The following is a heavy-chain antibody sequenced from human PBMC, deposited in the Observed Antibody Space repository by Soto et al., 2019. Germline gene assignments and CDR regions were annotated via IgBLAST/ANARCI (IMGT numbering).Heavy chain of an antibody. CDR1: CGSISSSSYY. D-gene: IGHD6-6*01. Sequence: PSETLSLTCTVSCGSISSSSYYWGWIRQPPGKGLEWIGSIYYSGSTYYNPSLKSRVTISVDTSKNQFSLKLSSVTAADTAVYYCAKPYSSSSKSSRAYYGMDVWGQGTTVTVSS. V-gene: IGHV4-39*01. CDR3: AKPYSSSSKSSRAYYGMDV. J-gene: IGHJ6*02. CDR2: IYYSGST.